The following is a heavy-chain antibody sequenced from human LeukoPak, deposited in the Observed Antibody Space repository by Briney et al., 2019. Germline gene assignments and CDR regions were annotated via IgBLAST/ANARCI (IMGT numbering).Heavy chain of an antibody. Sequence: ASVKVSCTASGYTFTGHYIHWVRQAPGQGLEWMGGINPNSGGTSYAQKFQDRVTMTRDTSITTAYMELSSLRSEDTAVYYCAREGSSSDLYYYGMDVWGQGTTVTVSS. J-gene: IGHJ6*02. CDR3: AREGSSSDLYYYGMDV. CDR2: INPNSGGT. V-gene: IGHV1-2*02. D-gene: IGHD6-6*01. CDR1: GYTFTGHY.